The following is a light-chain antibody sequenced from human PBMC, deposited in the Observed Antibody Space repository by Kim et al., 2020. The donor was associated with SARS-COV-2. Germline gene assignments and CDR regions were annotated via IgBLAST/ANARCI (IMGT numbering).Light chain of an antibody. CDR3: SSYTSSSPLYV. J-gene: IGLJ1*01. V-gene: IGLV2-14*01. CDR2: DVS. Sequence: QSSQTQPASVSGSPGQSITISCTGTSSDVGGYNYVSWYQQHPGKAPKLMIYDVSKRPSGVSNRFSGSKSGNTASLTISGLQAEDEADYYCSSYTSSSPLYVFGTGTKVTVL. CDR1: SSDVGGYNY.